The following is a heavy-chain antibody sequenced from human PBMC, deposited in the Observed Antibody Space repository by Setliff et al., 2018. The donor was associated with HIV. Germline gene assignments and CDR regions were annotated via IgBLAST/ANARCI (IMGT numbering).Heavy chain of an antibody. Sequence: PSETLSLTCTVSGGSISNYYWGWVRQPPGKGLEWVGNVDYTGSTYYNPSLKSRVTISVDTSKNQFSLRLNSVTAADTAVYYCARQGNIVVVTSFDYWGQGTLVTVSS. CDR3: ARQGNIVVVTSFDY. CDR1: GGSISNYY. J-gene: IGHJ4*02. D-gene: IGHD2-21*02. CDR2: VDYTGST. V-gene: IGHV4-39*07.